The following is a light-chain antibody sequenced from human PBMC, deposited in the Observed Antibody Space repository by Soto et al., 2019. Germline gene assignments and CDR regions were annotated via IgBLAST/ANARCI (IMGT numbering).Light chain of an antibody. CDR3: MSYAGGNRFV. CDR1: SSDVGGYNY. CDR2: QVT. J-gene: IGLJ1*01. V-gene: IGLV2-8*01. Sequence: QSALTQPPSASGSPGQSVTISCTGTSSDVGGYNYVSWYKQHPGKAPELMIYQVTKRPSGVPDRFSASKSDTTASLTISGLQAEDEGDYYCMSYAGGNRFVFGTG.